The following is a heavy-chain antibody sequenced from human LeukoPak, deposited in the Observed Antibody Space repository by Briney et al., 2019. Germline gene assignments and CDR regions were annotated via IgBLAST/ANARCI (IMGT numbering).Heavy chain of an antibody. Sequence: PGGSLRLSCAGSGFTFRKYWMSWVRQAPGKGLEWVANIKEDGSDKYYVDSVKGRFTISRDNAKNSLYLQMNSLRAEDTAVYYCAKDLGQQQLGRSYFDYWGQGTLVTVSS. CDR2: IKEDGSDK. V-gene: IGHV3-7*05. CDR1: GFTFRKYW. D-gene: IGHD6-13*01. CDR3: AKDLGQQQLGRSYFDY. J-gene: IGHJ4*02.